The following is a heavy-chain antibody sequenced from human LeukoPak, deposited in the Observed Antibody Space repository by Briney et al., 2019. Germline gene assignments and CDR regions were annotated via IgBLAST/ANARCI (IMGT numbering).Heavy chain of an antibody. Sequence: ETLSLTCTVSGYSISSGYYWGWIRQPPGKGLEWVSSISSSSSYIYYGDSVKGRLTISRDNAKNSLYLQMNSLRVEDTAVYYCARGEDGYNSPFDYWGQGTPVTVSS. J-gene: IGHJ4*02. D-gene: IGHD5-24*01. V-gene: IGHV3-21*01. CDR1: GYSISSGYY. CDR2: ISSSSSYI. CDR3: ARGEDGYNSPFDY.